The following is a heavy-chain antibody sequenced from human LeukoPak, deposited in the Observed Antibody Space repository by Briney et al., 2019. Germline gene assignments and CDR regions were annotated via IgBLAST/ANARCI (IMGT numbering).Heavy chain of an antibody. CDR1: GFTFSSYA. CDR2: ISYDGSNK. V-gene: IGHV3-30-3*01. D-gene: IGHD2-21*02. CDR3: ARPHCGGDCSEYFQH. J-gene: IGHJ1*01. Sequence: GRSLRLSCAASGFTFSSYAMHWVRQAPGKGLEWVAVISYDGSNKYYADSVKGRFTISRDNSKNTLYLQVNSLRAEDTAVYYCARPHCGGDCSEYFQHWGQGTLVTVSS.